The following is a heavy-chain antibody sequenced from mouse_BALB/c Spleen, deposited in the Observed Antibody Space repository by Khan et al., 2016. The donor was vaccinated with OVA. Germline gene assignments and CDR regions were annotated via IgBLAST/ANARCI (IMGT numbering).Heavy chain of an antibody. D-gene: IGHD2-13*01. J-gene: IGHJ3*01. CDR3: TRGFYGDPFAY. CDR2: ISDNDRYI. V-gene: IGHV5-4*02. CDR1: GFTFSDYY. Sequence: ELVESGGGLVKPGGSLKLSCAASGFTFSDYYMYWVRQTPEKRLEWVATISDNDRYIYYLDNVKGRFTISRDNAKNNLYLQMSSLKSEDTAMYYCTRGFYGDPFAYWGHGTLVTVS.